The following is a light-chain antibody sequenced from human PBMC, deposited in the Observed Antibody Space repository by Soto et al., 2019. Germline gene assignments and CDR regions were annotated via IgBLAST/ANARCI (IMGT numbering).Light chain of an antibody. CDR2: GAS. CDR1: QSFTRNY. Sequence: EIVLTQSPGTLSLSPGERAILSCRASQSFTRNYLAWYQQKSGQAPRLLIYGASSRATGIPDRFSGSGSGTDFSLIISRLEPEDSAVYYCQQYGSSPYTFGQGTKLEIK. CDR3: QQYGSSPYT. J-gene: IGKJ2*01. V-gene: IGKV3-20*01.